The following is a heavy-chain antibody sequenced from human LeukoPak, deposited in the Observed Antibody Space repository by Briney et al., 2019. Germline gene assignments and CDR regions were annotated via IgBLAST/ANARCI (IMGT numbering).Heavy chain of an antibody. CDR2: ISAYNGNT. J-gene: IGHJ5*02. CDR3: ARNRRREGYCSGGSRYPVEIDP. CDR1: GYTFTSYG. V-gene: IGHV1-18*01. D-gene: IGHD2-15*01. Sequence: ASVKVSCKASGYTFTSYGISWVRQAPGQGLEWMGWISAYNGNTNYAQKLQGRVTMTTDTSTSTAYMELRSLRSDDTAVYYCARNRRREGYCSGGSRYPVEIDPWGQGTLVTVSS.